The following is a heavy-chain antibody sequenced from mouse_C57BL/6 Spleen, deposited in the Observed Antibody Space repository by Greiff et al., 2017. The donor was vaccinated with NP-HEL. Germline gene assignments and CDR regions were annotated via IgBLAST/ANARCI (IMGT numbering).Heavy chain of an antibody. CDR3: ARREGRPYYYAMDY. Sequence: EVQLQQSGPELVKPGASVKIPCKASGYTFTDYKMDWVKQSHGKSLEWIGDINPNNGGTIYNQKFKGKATLTVDKSSSTAYMELRSLTSEDTAVYYCARREGRPYYYAMDYWGQGTSVTVSS. J-gene: IGHJ4*01. CDR2: INPNNGGT. V-gene: IGHV1-18*01. CDR1: GYTFTDYK.